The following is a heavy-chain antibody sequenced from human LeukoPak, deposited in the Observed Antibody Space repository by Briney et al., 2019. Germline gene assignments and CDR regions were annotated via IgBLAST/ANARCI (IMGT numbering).Heavy chain of an antibody. Sequence: ASVKVSCKASGYTFTSYGISWVRQAPGQGLEWMGWSSGYNGNTNYAQKLQGRVTMTRDTSISTAYMELSRLTSDDTAVYYCARGVVAASFYYYMDVWDKGTTVTISS. CDR3: ARGVVAASFYYYMDV. CDR1: GYTFTSYG. D-gene: IGHD2-15*01. CDR2: SSGYNGNT. V-gene: IGHV1-18*01. J-gene: IGHJ6*03.